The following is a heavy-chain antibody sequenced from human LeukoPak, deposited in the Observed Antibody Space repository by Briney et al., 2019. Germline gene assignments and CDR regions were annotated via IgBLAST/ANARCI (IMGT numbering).Heavy chain of an antibody. CDR3: ARDDYGGDSIENAFDV. J-gene: IGHJ3*01. CDR2: IKQDGSQK. D-gene: IGHD4-23*01. Sequence: GGSLRLSCAASGFTFSNYWMSWVRQAPGKGLEWVANIKQDGSQKYYVDSVKGRFTISRDNAKNSLYLQMNSLRAEDTAVYYCARDDYGGDSIENAFDVWGQGTLLTVSS. V-gene: IGHV3-7*01. CDR1: GFTFSNYW.